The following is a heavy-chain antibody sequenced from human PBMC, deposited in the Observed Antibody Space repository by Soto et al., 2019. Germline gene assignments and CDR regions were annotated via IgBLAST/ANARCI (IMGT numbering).Heavy chain of an antibody. CDR1: GYTFTSYG. CDR2: ISAYNGNT. Sequence: ASVKVSCKASGYTFTSYGISWVRQAPGQGLEWMGWISAYNGNTNYAQKLQGRVTMTTDTSTSTAYMELRSLRSDDTAVYYCARDRPIAVVQRPLDYWGQGTLVTVSS. D-gene: IGHD6-19*01. V-gene: IGHV1-18*01. CDR3: ARDRPIAVVQRPLDY. J-gene: IGHJ4*02.